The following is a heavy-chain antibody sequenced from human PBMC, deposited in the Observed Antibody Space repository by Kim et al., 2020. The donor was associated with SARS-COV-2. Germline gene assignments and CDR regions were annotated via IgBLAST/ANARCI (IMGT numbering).Heavy chain of an antibody. V-gene: IGHV3-30*18. CDR2: ISYDGSNK. Sequence: GGSLRLSCAASGFTFSSYGMHWVRQAPGKGLEWVAVISYDGSNKYYADSVKGRFTISRDNSKNTLYLQMKSLRAEDTAVYYCAKHDYGGNPPSDYWGQGTLVTVSS. CDR3: AKHDYGGNPPSDY. CDR1: GFTFSSYG. D-gene: IGHD4-17*01. J-gene: IGHJ4*02.